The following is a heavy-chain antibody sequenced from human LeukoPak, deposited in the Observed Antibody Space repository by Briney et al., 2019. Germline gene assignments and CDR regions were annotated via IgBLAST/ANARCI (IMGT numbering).Heavy chain of an antibody. CDR2: ILYDGSNK. CDR3: AKDAYCSSTRCYGNWYFDL. CDR1: GFTFTSYG. J-gene: IGHJ2*01. V-gene: IGHV3-30*02. Sequence: GGSLRLSCAASGFTFTSYGMHWVRQAPRKGLEWVSLILYDGSNKYYGDSVKGRFTISRDNSKNTLYLQMDSLRAEDTAVYYCAKDAYCSSTRCYGNWYFDLWGRGTQVTVSA. D-gene: IGHD2-2*01.